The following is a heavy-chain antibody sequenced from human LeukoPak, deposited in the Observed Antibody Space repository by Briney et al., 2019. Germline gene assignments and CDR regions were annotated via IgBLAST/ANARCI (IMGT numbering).Heavy chain of an antibody. D-gene: IGHD6-13*01. Sequence: GGSLRLSCAASGFTFSSYAMSWVRQAPGKGLEWVSGISGSGGSTYYADSVKGRFTISGDNSKNTLFLQMNSLRAEDTAVYYCAKDFEYSGYSSSNFDYWGQGTLVTVSS. J-gene: IGHJ4*02. CDR2: ISGSGGST. CDR3: AKDFEYSGYSSSNFDY. V-gene: IGHV3-23*01. CDR1: GFTFSSYA.